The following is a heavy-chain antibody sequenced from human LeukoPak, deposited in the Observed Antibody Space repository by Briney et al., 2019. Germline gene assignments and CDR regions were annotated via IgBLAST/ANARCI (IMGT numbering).Heavy chain of an antibody. Sequence: ASVKVSCKVSGYTLTELPMHWVRQAPGKGLEWMGGFDPEDGETIYAQKFQGRVTMTEDTSTDTAYMELSSLRSEDTAVYYCATETWYNWNLRKDYYFDYWGQGTLVTVSS. V-gene: IGHV1-24*01. J-gene: IGHJ4*02. CDR3: ATETWYNWNLRKDYYFDY. CDR1: GYTLTELP. CDR2: FDPEDGET. D-gene: IGHD1-20*01.